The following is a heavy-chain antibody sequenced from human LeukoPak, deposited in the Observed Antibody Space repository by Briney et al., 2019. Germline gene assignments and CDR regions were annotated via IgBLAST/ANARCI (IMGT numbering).Heavy chain of an antibody. J-gene: IGHJ5*02. Sequence: SETLSLTCTVSGGSISSYYWNWIRQPPGKGLEWIGFIYYNGTTNYNPSLKSRVTISVDTSKNQFSLKLSPVTAADTAVYYCARGGSYVWGSYRLKSWFDPWGQGTLVTVSS. D-gene: IGHD3-16*02. CDR2: IYYNGTT. V-gene: IGHV4-59*01. CDR1: GGSISSYY. CDR3: ARGGSYVWGSYRLKSWFDP.